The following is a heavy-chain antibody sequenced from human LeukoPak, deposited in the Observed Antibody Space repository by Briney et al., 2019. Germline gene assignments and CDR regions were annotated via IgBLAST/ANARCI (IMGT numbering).Heavy chain of an antibody. Sequence: ASVKVSCKVSVYTLTELSMHWVRQAPRKGREWMGGFDPEVGETIYAQKFQGRVTMPEDTSTDTAYMELSSLRSEDTAVYYCATRNRGVDLDYWGHGTLVTVSS. CDR3: ATRNRGVDLDY. V-gene: IGHV1-24*01. CDR2: FDPEVGET. J-gene: IGHJ4*01. CDR1: VYTLTELS. D-gene: IGHD2-15*01.